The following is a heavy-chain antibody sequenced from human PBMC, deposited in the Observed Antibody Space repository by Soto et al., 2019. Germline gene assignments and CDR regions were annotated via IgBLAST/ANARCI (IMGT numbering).Heavy chain of an antibody. J-gene: IGHJ4*02. CDR2: IYYTGSI. CDR3: ARADRIVGRLDY. V-gene: IGHV4-31*03. CDR1: GGSVSSGGYY. Sequence: QVQLQESGPGLVKPSQTLSLTCTVSGGSVSSGGYYWSWIRQHPGKGLEWIGYIYYTGSIDYNPSLKSRVTISVDRSKNQFSLKLGSVTAADTAVYYCARADRIVGRLDYWGQGILVTVSS. D-gene: IGHD2-21*01.